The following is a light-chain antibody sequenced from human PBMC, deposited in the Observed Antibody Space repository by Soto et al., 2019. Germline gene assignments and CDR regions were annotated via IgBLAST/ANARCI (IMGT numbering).Light chain of an antibody. V-gene: IGLV2-8*01. CDR3: SSYAGSNIYV. J-gene: IGLJ1*01. CDR2: EVS. Sequence: QSALAQPPSASGSPGQSVTISCTGTSSDVGGYNFVSWYQHHPSKAPKVIIYEVSKRPSGVPNRFSGSKSGNTASLTVSGLQAEDEADYYCSSYAGSNIYVFGTGTKLTVL. CDR1: SSDVGGYNF.